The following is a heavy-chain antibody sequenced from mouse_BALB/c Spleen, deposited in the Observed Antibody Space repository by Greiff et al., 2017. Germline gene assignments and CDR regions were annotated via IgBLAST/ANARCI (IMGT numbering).Heavy chain of an antibody. CDR1: GFTFSSYT. D-gene: IGHD1-1*01. CDR3: ARYPFAY. CDR2: ISSGGGNT. Sequence: EVKVEESGGGLVKPGGSLKLSCAASGFTFSSYTMSWVRQTPEKRLEWVATISSGGGNTYYPDSVKGRFTISRDNAKNNLYLQMSSLRSEDTALYYCARYPFAYWGQGTLVTVSA. J-gene: IGHJ3*01. V-gene: IGHV5-9*03.